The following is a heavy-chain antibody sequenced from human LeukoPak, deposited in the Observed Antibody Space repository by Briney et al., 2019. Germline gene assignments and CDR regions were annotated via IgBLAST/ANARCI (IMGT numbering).Heavy chain of an antibody. Sequence: SETLSLTCTVSGCSFSSYYWSWIRQPPGKGLEWIGDIYYSGSTNYNPSLKNRLTIFFDTSKNQLSLKLSTVIAADATVLYCSRQHGDSSGWKTFDYWGQGTLVIVSS. J-gene: IGHJ4*02. CDR3: SRQHGDSSGWKTFDY. V-gene: IGHV4-59*08. CDR2: IYYSGST. D-gene: IGHD6-19*01. CDR1: GCSFSSYY.